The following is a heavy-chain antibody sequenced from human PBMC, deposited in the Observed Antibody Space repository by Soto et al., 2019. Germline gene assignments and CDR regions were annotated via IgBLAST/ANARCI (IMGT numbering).Heavy chain of an antibody. D-gene: IGHD1-1*01. Sequence: QITLRESGPALVKPTQTLTLTCTFSGFSLNSRGVGVGWVRQPPGKALEWLAIVYWDDDKRYRPSLRSRLSIRKDTPKNQVVLTLTNTDPVYTATYYGVHRGTVDETGMGFDFWGQGSLVTVSS. J-gene: IGHJ4*02. CDR3: VHRGTVDETGMGFDF. V-gene: IGHV2-5*02. CDR2: VYWDDDK. CDR1: GFSLNSRGVG.